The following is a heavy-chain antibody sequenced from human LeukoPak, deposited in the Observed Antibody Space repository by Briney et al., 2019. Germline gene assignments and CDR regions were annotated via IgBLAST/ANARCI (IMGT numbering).Heavy chain of an antibody. V-gene: IGHV4-61*02. D-gene: IGHD3-16*01. CDR3: ARDEDYYDVGGHPYGAFDI. J-gene: IGHJ3*02. CDR1: GGPISGGSYF. CDR2: IYTSGST. Sequence: SETLSLTCTVSGGPISGGSYFWSWIRQPAGKGLEWIGRIYTSGSTNYNPSLKSRVTISVDTSKNQFSLKLSSVTAADTAVYYCARDEDYYDVGGHPYGAFDIWGQGTMVTVSS.